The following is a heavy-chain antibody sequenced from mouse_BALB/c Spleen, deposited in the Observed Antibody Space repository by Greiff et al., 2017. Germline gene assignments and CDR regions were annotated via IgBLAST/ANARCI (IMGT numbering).Heavy chain of an antibody. Sequence: QVHVKQSGAELVKPGASVKLSCKASGYTFTSYWMHWVKQRPGQGLEWIGEINPSNGRTNYNEKFKSKATLTVDKSSSTAYMQLSSLTSEDSAVYYCAREEYGNYWFAYWGQGTLVTVSA. CDR3: AREEYGNYWFAY. D-gene: IGHD2-10*02. J-gene: IGHJ3*01. CDR2: INPSNGRT. CDR1: GYTFTSYW. V-gene: IGHV1S81*02.